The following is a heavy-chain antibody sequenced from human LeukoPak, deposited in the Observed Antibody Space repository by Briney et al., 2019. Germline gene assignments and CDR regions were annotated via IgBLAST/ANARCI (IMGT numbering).Heavy chain of an antibody. J-gene: IGHJ4*02. V-gene: IGHV4-34*01. CDR2: INHSGST. Sequence: PSETLSLTCAVYGGSFSGYYWSWIRQPPGKGLEWIGEINHSGSTNHNPSLKSRVTISVDTSKNQFSLKLSSVTAADTAVYYCARRATTERGHSYGLDYWGQGTLVTVSS. CDR1: GGSFSGYY. CDR3: ARRATTERGHSYGLDY. D-gene: IGHD5-18*01.